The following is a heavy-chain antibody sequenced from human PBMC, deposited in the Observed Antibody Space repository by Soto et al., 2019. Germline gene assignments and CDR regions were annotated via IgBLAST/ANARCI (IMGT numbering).Heavy chain of an antibody. CDR3: ASPYCSGGSCYSEHDY. J-gene: IGHJ4*02. CDR1: GFTFSSYS. D-gene: IGHD2-15*01. V-gene: IGHV3-48*01. CDR2: ISSSSRSI. Sequence: TGGSLRLSCAASGFTFSSYSMNWVRQAPGKGLEWVSYISSSSRSIHYADSVKGRFTISRDNAKNSLYLQMNSLRAEDTAVYYCASPYCSGGSCYSEHDYWGQGTLVTVSS.